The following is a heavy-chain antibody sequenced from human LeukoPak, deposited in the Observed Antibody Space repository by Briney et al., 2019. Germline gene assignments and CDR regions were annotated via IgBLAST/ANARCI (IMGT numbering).Heavy chain of an antibody. V-gene: IGHV3-74*01. Sequence: GGSLRLSCAASGFTFSSYWMHWVRQAPGKGLVWVTRINSDGSSTSYADSVKGRFTISRDNAKNTLYLQMNSLRAEDTAVYYCARELGVVITTGFDYWGQGTLVTVSS. J-gene: IGHJ4*02. CDR2: INSDGSST. CDR1: GFTFSSYW. D-gene: IGHD3-22*01. CDR3: ARELGVVITTGFDY.